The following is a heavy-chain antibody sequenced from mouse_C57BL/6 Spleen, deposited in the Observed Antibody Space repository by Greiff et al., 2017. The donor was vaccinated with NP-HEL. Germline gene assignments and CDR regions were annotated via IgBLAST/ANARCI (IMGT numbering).Heavy chain of an antibody. CDR3: ARRTTVDAMDY. CDR2: IHPNSGST. J-gene: IGHJ4*01. V-gene: IGHV1-64*01. Sequence: VQLQQPGAELVKPGASVKLSCKASGYTFTSYWMHWVKQRPGQGLEWIGMIHPNSGSTNYNEKFKSKATLTVDKSSSTAYMQLSSLTSEDSAVYYCARRTTVDAMDYWGQGTSVTVSS. CDR1: GYTFTSYW. D-gene: IGHD1-1*01.